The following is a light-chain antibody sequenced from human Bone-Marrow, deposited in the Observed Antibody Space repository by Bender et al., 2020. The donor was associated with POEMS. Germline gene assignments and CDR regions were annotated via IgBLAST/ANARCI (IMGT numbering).Light chain of an antibody. CDR2: EVS. Sequence: QSALAQPASVSGSPGQSITISCTGTSSDIGGYDYVSWYQQHPGKAPKLMIYEVSKRPSGVPDRFSGSKSDNAASLTISGLQPEDESDYYCSSYTRSGALFVFGTGTRVTV. CDR3: SSYTRSGALFV. CDR1: SSDIGGYDY. V-gene: IGLV2-14*01. J-gene: IGLJ1*01.